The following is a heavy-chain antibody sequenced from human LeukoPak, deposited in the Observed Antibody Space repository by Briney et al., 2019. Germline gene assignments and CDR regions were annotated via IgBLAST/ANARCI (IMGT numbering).Heavy chain of an antibody. CDR2: IRGYNGKT. J-gene: IGHJ5*02. V-gene: IGHV1-18*01. D-gene: IGHD3-9*01. CDR3: ARDLVHHRLLGTGYNWFDP. CDR1: GYTFSKYS. Sequence: GASVKVSCKASGYTFSKYSINWVRQAPGQGLEWMGWIRGYNGKTNYAQKLQDRVTMTTDTSTSTAYMELRSLRSDDTAVYYCARDLVHHRLLGTGYNWFDPWGQGTLVTVSS.